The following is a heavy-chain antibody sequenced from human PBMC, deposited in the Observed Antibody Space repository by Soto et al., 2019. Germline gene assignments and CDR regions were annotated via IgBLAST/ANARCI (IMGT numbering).Heavy chain of an antibody. CDR3: ARDDSSGYYYVVSVS. D-gene: IGHD3-22*01. CDR1: GFTFSSCS. J-gene: IGHJ5*02. CDR2: ISGSSGTI. Sequence: SGGSLRLSCAASGFTFSSCSMNWVRQAPGKGLEWVSYISGSSGTIYYADSVKGRFTISRDNAKKSLYLQMNSLRDEDTAVYYCARDDSSGYYYVVSVSWGQGTLVTVSS. V-gene: IGHV3-48*02.